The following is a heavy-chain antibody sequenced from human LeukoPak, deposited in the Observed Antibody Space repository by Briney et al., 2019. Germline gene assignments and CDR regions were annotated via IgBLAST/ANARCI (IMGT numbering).Heavy chain of an antibody. CDR1: GFTFSSYS. CDR2: INWNGGST. J-gene: IGHJ5*02. CDR3: ARDLATVTPES. V-gene: IGHV3-20*04. D-gene: IGHD4-17*01. Sequence: PGGSLRLSCAASGFTFSSYSMNWVRQAPGKGLEWVSGINWNGGSTGYADSVKGRFTISRDNAKNSLYLQMNSLRAEDTALYYCARDLATVTPESWGQGTLVTVSS.